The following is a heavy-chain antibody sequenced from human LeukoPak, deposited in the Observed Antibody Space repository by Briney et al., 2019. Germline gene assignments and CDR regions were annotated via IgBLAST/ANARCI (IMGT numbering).Heavy chain of an antibody. V-gene: IGHV3-30*02. D-gene: IGHD3-10*01. CDR1: GFSFSNFG. CDR2: IRNDASNQ. CDR3: AKRAGSAWSAGT. J-gene: IGHJ5*02. Sequence: GGSLRLSCAASGFSFSNFGVHWVRQAPGKGLDWVAYIRNDASNQYYADSVKGRFSISRDNSKNTLYLQMNSLRDEDTAVYYCAKRAGSAWSAGTWGQGTLVTVSS.